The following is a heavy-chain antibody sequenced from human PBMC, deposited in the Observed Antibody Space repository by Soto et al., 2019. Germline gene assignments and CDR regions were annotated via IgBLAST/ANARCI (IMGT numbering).Heavy chain of an antibody. CDR3: AHPRGYGVFDAYDI. D-gene: IGHD4-17*01. Sequence: HPGGSLRLSCEASGFTFSTYAMSWVRQAPGKGLEWVSALTPSGGERFYADSVKGRFTISRDNSMNALYLQMNSLRIEDTAVYYCAHPRGYGVFDAYDIWGQGXMVTV. CDR1: GFTFSTYA. V-gene: IGHV3-23*01. CDR2: LTPSGGER. J-gene: IGHJ3*02.